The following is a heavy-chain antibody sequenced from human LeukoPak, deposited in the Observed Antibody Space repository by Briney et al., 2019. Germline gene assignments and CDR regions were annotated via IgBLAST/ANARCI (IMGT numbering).Heavy chain of an antibody. D-gene: IGHD2-21*02. CDR2: IYYSGRT. CDR1: GASISSGGYY. Sequence: SETLSLTCTVSGASISSGGYYWNWVRQHPGKGLEWIVYIYYSGRTYYTPSLKSRITISVDTSKNQFSLKLSSVTAADTAVYYCARSQVKSTAIAFDYWGQGTLVTVSS. V-gene: IGHV4-31*03. CDR3: ARSQVKSTAIAFDY. J-gene: IGHJ4*02.